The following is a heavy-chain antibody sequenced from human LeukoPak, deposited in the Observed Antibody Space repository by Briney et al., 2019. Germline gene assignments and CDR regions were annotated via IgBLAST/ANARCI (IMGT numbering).Heavy chain of an antibody. CDR3: ARWEPEGHDAFDI. V-gene: IGHV1-8*03. Sequence: ASVKVSRMASGYTFTSYDINWVRQATGQGLEWMGWMNPNSGNTGYAQKFQGRVTITRNTSISTAYMELSSLRSEDTAVYYCARWEPEGHDAFDIWGQGTMVTVSS. D-gene: IGHD1-26*01. CDR2: MNPNSGNT. J-gene: IGHJ3*02. CDR1: GYTFTSYD.